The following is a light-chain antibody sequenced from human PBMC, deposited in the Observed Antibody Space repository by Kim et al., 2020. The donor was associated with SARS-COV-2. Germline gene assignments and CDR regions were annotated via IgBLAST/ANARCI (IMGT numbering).Light chain of an antibody. J-gene: IGLJ1*01. CDR3: SSYIRSITNYV. CDR1: SNDVGGYKV. V-gene: IGLV2-14*01. CDR2: EVD. Sequence: QSSTSSTSETSNDVGGYKVSSYYQHHPDKAPQIMIEEVDKRPSVVSIRFSASKAGNAASLTIAGLQAEDEADYCCSSYIRSITNYVFGAGTKVTVL.